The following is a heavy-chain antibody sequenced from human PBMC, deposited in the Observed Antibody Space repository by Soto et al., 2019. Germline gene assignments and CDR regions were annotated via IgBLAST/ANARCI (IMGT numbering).Heavy chain of an antibody. CDR2: IYSGGST. CDR3: ARDRVAVWYMDV. Sequence: GGSLRLSCAASGFTVSSNYMSWVRQAPGKGLEWVSVIYSGGSTYYADSVKGRFTISRDNSKNTLYLQMNSLRAEDTAVYYCARDRVAVWYMDVWGKGTTVTVSS. V-gene: IGHV3-66*01. CDR1: GFTVSSNY. D-gene: IGHD2-15*01. J-gene: IGHJ6*03.